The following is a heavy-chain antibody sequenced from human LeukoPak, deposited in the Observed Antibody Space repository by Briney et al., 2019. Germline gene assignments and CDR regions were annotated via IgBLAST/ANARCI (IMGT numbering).Heavy chain of an antibody. V-gene: IGHV3-23*01. CDR3: AILEGIAVAGTPIDY. J-gene: IGHJ4*02. CDR2: ISGSGGST. Sequence: GGSLRLSCAASGFTFSTCAMGWVRQAPGKGLGWVSAISGSGGSTFYADSVKGRFTISRDNSKNTVYMQMKSLRAEDTAVYYCAILEGIAVAGTPIDYWGQGTLVTVSS. D-gene: IGHD6-19*01. CDR1: GFTFSTCA.